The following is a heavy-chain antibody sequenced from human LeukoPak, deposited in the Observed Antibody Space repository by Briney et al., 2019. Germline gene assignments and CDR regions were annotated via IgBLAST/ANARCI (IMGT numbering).Heavy chain of an antibody. J-gene: IGHJ3*02. CDR2: IYTSGST. D-gene: IGHD7-27*01. V-gene: IGHV4-4*07. CDR1: GGSIGSYY. CDR3: ARDRNPNWGSSKAFDI. Sequence: PSETLSLTCTVSGGSIGSYYWSWIRQPAGKGLEWIGRIYTSGSTNYNPSLKSRVTMSVDTSKNQFSLKLSSVTAADTAVYYCARDRNPNWGSSKAFDIWGQGTMVTVSS.